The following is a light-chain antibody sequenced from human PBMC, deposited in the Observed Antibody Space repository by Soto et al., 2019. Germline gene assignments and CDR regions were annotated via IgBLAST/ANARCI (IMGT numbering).Light chain of an antibody. CDR3: CSYTTSNTRQIV. Sequence: QSALTRPASASGSPGQSITISCTGTSSDVGGYNYVSWYQQHPGKAPKFMIYDVSNRPSGVSNRFSGSKSGNTASLTISGLQAEDEADYYCCSYTTSNTRQIVFGTGTKVTVL. CDR2: DVS. CDR1: SSDVGGYNY. V-gene: IGLV2-14*01. J-gene: IGLJ1*01.